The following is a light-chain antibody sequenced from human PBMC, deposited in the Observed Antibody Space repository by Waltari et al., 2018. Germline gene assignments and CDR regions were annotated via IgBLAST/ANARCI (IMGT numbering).Light chain of an antibody. Sequence: SYELSQTPSVSVSPGQTATITCSGASLGAKYVSCYQQKAGQSPVRVIYEDYKRPSGIPERFSGSSSGNTATLTISGTQAMDEADYYCHAWDTNTAVFGGGTKVTVL. V-gene: IGLV3-1*01. CDR3: HAWDTNTAV. J-gene: IGLJ2*01. CDR1: SLGAKY. CDR2: EDY.